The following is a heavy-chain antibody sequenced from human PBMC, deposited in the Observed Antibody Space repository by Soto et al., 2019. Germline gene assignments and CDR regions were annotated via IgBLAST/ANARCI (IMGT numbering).Heavy chain of an antibody. Sequence: QVQLVESGGGVVQPGRSLRLSCAASGFTFSGYGMHWVRQAPGKGLEWVAVISSDGSDKYYADSVKGRFTISRDNSKNPLYLQMNSLRAEDTAVYYCAKVMGVRGVTSGADYWGQGTLVTVSS. D-gene: IGHD3-10*01. CDR2: ISSDGSDK. CDR3: AKVMGVRGVTSGADY. V-gene: IGHV3-30*18. J-gene: IGHJ4*02. CDR1: GFTFSGYG.